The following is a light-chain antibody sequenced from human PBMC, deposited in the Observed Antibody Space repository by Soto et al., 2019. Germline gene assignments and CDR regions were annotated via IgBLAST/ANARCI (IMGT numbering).Light chain of an antibody. J-gene: IGKJ1*01. CDR2: GAS. CDR1: QSVGSSY. Sequence: EIVLTQSPGTLSLSPGDTASLSCSASQSVGSSYLGWYQQKPGQAPRLLISGASGRATGIPDRFSGSGSGTEFTLTISSLQSEDFAVYYCQQYNNWPPETFGQGTKVDIK. CDR3: QQYNNWPPET. V-gene: IGKV3-20*01.